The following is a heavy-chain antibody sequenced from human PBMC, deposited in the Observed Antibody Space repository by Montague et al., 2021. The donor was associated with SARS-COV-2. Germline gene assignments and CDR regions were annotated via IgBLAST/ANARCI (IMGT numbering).Heavy chain of an antibody. Sequence: TLSLTCTVSGGSISSGGYYWSWIRQHPGKGLEWIGYIYNSGSTYYNPSLKSRVTISVDTSKNQFSLKLSSVTAADTAVYYCARDTGISGAFDIWGQGTMVTVSS. CDR2: IYNSGST. J-gene: IGHJ3*02. V-gene: IGHV4-31*03. CDR3: ARDTGISGAFDI. CDR1: GGSISSGGYY. D-gene: IGHD2-15*01.